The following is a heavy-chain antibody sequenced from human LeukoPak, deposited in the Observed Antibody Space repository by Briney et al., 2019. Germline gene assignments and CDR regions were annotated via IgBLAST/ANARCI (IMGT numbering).Heavy chain of an antibody. CDR1: GGSFSGYY. J-gene: IGHJ4*02. CDR2: INHSGST. CDR3: ARLKGDCSGGSCYYYYFDY. Sequence: SETLSLTCAVYGGSFSGYYWSCIRQPPGKGLEWIGEINHSGSTNYNPSLKSRVTISVDTSKNQFSLKLSSVTAADTAVYYCARLKGDCSGGSCYYYYFDYWGQGTLVTVSS. V-gene: IGHV4-34*01. D-gene: IGHD2-15*01.